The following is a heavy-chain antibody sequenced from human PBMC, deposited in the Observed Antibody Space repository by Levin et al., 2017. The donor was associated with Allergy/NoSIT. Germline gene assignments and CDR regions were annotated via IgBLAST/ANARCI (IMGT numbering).Heavy chain of an antibody. J-gene: IGHJ4*02. CDR1: GFTFSSYA. V-gene: IGHV3-23*01. CDR2: ISGSGGST. Sequence: GGSLRLSCAASGFTFSSYAMSWVRQAPGKGLEWVSAISGSGGSTYYADSVKGRFTISRDNSKNTLYLQMNSLRAEDTAVYYCAKDFWTGYQLPGGFDYWGQGTLVTVSS. CDR3: AKDFWTGYQLPGGFDY. D-gene: IGHD2-2*01.